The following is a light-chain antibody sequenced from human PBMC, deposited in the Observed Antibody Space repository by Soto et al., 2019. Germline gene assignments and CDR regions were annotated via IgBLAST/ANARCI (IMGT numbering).Light chain of an antibody. CDR3: SSYVSGATYV. J-gene: IGLJ1*01. Sequence: QSVLTQPASVSGSLGQSITISCTGTSSDIGVYNSVSRYQYHPGKVPRLLIFEVSDRPSGVSNRFSGSKSGNTASLTISGLQAEDEADYFCSSYVSGATYVFGTGTKVTVL. V-gene: IGLV2-14*01. CDR1: SSDIGVYNS. CDR2: EVS.